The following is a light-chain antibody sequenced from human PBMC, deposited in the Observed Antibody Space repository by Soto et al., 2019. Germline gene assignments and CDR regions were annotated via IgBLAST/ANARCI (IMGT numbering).Light chain of an antibody. V-gene: IGKV3-20*01. J-gene: IGKJ1*01. CDR1: QSVSSSY. CDR2: GAS. Sequence: IVLRQSAGTRALSAGEGATRARSASQSVSSSYLAWYQQKPGQAPRLLIYGASSRATGIPDRFSGSGSGTDFTLTISRLEPEDFAVYYCQQYGSSPLTFGQGTKVDIK. CDR3: QQYGSSPLT.